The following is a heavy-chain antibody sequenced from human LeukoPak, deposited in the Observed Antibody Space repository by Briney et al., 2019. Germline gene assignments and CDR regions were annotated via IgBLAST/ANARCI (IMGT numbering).Heavy chain of an antibody. Sequence: GGSLRLSCAAPGFTFDDYAMLWVRQAPGKGLEWVSLISGDGGSTYYADSVKGRFTISRDNSKNSLYLQMNSLRTEDTALYYCAKDTGGYFIEIDYWGQGTLVTVSS. J-gene: IGHJ4*02. V-gene: IGHV3-43*02. CDR3: AKDTGGYFIEIDY. D-gene: IGHD3-22*01. CDR2: ISGDGGST. CDR1: GFTFDDYA.